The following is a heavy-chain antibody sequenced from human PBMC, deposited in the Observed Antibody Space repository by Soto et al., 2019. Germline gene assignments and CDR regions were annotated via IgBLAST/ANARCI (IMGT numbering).Heavy chain of an antibody. Sequence: GGSLRLSCAASGFTFSSYAMSWVRQAPGKGLEWVSAISGSGGSTNYADSVKGRFTISRDNSKNTLYMQMNSLRAEDTAVYYCARDFYGMDVWGQGTTVTVSS. CDR3: ARDFYGMDV. CDR1: GFTFSSYA. V-gene: IGHV3-23*01. J-gene: IGHJ6*02. CDR2: ISGSGGST.